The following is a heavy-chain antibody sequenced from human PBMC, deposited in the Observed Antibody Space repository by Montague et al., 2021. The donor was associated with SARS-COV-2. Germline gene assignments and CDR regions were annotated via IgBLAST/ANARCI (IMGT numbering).Heavy chain of an antibody. CDR3: ARVGRQQLVRLSGMDV. Sequence: SETLSLTCTVSGGPISSSSYYWSWIRQPPGKGLEWIGSIYYSGSTYYNPSLKSRVTISVDTSKNQFSLKLSSVTAADTAVYYCARVGRQQLVRLSGMDVWGQGTTVTVSS. CDR1: GGPISSSSYY. J-gene: IGHJ6*02. D-gene: IGHD6-13*01. V-gene: IGHV4-39*07. CDR2: IYYSGST.